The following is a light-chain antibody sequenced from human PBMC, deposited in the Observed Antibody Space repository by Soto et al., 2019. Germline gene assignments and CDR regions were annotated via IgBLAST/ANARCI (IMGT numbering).Light chain of an antibody. CDR2: KAS. J-gene: IGKJ2*01. V-gene: IGKV1-5*03. Sequence: DIQMTQSPSTLSTSVVDRVTITCRASQSISSWLAWYQQKPGKAPNLLIYKASNLQSGVPSRFSGSGSGTEFTLTISSLQPDDFATYYCQQYKSYPYTFGQGTKVDIK. CDR3: QQYKSYPYT. CDR1: QSISSW.